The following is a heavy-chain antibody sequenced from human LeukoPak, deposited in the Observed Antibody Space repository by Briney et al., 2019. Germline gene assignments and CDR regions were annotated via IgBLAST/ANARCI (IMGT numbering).Heavy chain of an antibody. CDR2: INHSGST. V-gene: IGHV4-34*01. D-gene: IGHD3-22*01. CDR1: GGSFNGYY. CDR3: ARVPPRFDRSGYLLRAFDI. Sequence: PSETLSLTCTVYGGSFNGYYWTWIRQPPGMGLEWIGEINHSGSTNYNPSLKSRVTISVDTSTNQFSLNLSSVTAADTAVYYCARVPPRFDRSGYLLRAFDIWGQGTMVIVSS. J-gene: IGHJ3*02.